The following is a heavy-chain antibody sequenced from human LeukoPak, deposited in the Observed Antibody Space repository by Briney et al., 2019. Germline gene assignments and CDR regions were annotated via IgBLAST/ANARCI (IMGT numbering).Heavy chain of an antibody. D-gene: IGHD3-16*01. CDR2: IYTSGNT. CDR1: GGSISNHY. CDR3: ARDPTGWVFDL. J-gene: IGHJ2*01. Sequence: SETLSLTCTVSGGSISNHYWSWIRQPAGKGLEWIGRIYTSGNTNYNPSLKSRVTTSLDTSKNQLSLRLTSVTAADTALYYCARDPTGWVFDLWGRGTLVTVSS. V-gene: IGHV4-4*07.